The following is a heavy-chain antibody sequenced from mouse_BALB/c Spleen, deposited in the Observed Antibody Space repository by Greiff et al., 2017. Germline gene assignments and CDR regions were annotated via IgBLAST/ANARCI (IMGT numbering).Heavy chain of an antibody. CDR1: GFSLTSYG. V-gene: IGHV2-4-1*01. CDR2: IWSGGST. J-gene: IGHJ3*01. CDR3: ARANWEFAY. D-gene: IGHD4-1*01. Sequence: QVQLQQSGPGLVQPSQSLSITCTVSGFSLTSYGVHWVRQSPGKGLEWLGVIWSGGSTDYNAAFISRLSISKDNSKSQVFFKMNSLQADDTAIYYCARANWEFAYWGQGTLVTVSA.